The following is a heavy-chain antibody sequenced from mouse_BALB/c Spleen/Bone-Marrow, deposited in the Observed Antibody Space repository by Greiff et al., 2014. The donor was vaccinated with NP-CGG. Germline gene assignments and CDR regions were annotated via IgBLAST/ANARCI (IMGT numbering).Heavy chain of an antibody. V-gene: IGHV1S22*01. J-gene: IGHJ2*01. CDR3: TSWDY. Sequence: KQSGSELVRPGASVKLSCKASGYTFTSYWMHWVKQRHGQGLEWIGNIYPGSGSTNYDEKFKSKGTLTVDTSSSTAYMHLSSLTSEDSAVHYCTSWDYWGQGTTLTVSS. CDR2: IYPGSGST. CDR1: GYTFTSYW.